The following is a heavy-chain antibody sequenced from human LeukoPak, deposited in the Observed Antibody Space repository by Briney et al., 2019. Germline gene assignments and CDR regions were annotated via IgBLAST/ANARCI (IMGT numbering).Heavy chain of an antibody. D-gene: IGHD2-21*02. CDR2: IRSKAYGGTT. J-gene: IGHJ3*02. CDR3: AKALDHCGGDCYPDHAFDI. Sequence: GGSLRLSCTASGFTFGDYAMSWFRQAPGKGLEWVGFIRSKAYGGTTEYAASVKGRFTISRDDSKSIAYLHVNSLETEDTAVYYCAKALDHCGGDCYPDHAFDIWGQGTMVTVSS. V-gene: IGHV3-49*03. CDR1: GFTFGDYA.